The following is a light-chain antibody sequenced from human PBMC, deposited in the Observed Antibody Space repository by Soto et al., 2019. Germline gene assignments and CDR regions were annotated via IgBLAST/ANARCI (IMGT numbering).Light chain of an antibody. CDR3: QSYDSSLSGWV. V-gene: IGLV1-40*01. CDR2: GNS. CDR1: SSNIGADYD. Sequence: QSVLTQPPSVPGAPGQRVTISCTGSSSNIGADYDVHWYQQLPGTAPKLLIYGNSNRPSGVPDRFSGSKSGTSASLAITGLQAEDEADYYCQSYDSSLSGWVFGGGTKVTVL. J-gene: IGLJ3*02.